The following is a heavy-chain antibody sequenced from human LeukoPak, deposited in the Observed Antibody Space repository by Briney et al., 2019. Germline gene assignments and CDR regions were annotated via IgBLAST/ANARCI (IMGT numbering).Heavy chain of an antibody. CDR2: ISPSGGST. J-gene: IGHJ4*02. Sequence: ASVKVSCKASGYTFTSYYMHWVRQAPGQGLEWMGIISPSGGSTSYAQKFQGRVTMTRDTSTSTVYMELSSLRSEDTAVYYCARDLGMAARIVVVPGIFDYWGQGTLVTVSS. V-gene: IGHV1-46*01. D-gene: IGHD3-22*01. CDR3: ARDLGMAARIVVVPGIFDY. CDR1: GYTFTSYY.